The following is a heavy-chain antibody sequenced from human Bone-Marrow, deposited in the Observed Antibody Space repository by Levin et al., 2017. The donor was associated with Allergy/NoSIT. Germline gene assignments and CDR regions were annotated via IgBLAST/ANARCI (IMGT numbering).Heavy chain of an antibody. CDR2: IRTDGTYI. J-gene: IGHJ6*02. CDR3: ARDCASTTCYMGFHYYGMDV. V-gene: IGHV3-74*01. CDR1: GFTFSNYW. Sequence: TGGSLRLSCAASGFTFSNYWMHWVRQAPGKGLVWVSRIRTDGTYINYADSVKGRFTVSRDNAKSTLYLQMNSLTVEDTAVYFCARDCASTTCYMGFHYYGMDVWGQGTTVTVAS. D-gene: IGHD2-2*02.